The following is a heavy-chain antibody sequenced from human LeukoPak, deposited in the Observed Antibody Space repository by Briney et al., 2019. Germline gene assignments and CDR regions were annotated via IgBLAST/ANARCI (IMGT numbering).Heavy chain of an antibody. D-gene: IGHD1/OR15-1a*01. Sequence: SETLSLTCAVSGDSISTSTWWNWVRQPPGKGLEWIGEIYHSGSTNRNPSLKSRVTISVDKTKNQCSLKLSSVTAADTAMYYCARGHNENNYKSTIDVWGQGTMVTVSS. CDR3: ARGHNENNYKSTIDV. CDR1: GDSISTSTW. V-gene: IGHV4-4*02. J-gene: IGHJ3*01. CDR2: IYHSGST.